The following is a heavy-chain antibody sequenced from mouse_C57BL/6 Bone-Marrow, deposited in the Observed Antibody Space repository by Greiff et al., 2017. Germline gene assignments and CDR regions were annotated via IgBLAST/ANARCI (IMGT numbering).Heavy chain of an antibody. Sequence: QVQLQQSGPELVKPGASVKISCKASGYAFSSSWMNWVKQRPGKGLEWIGRIYPGDGDTNYNGKFKGKATLTADKSSSTAYMQLSSLTSEDSAVYFWARGDYYGSSYGGGFAYWGQGTLVTVSA. D-gene: IGHD1-1*01. CDR1: GYAFSSSW. J-gene: IGHJ3*01. CDR2: IYPGDGDT. CDR3: ARGDYYGSSYGGGFAY. V-gene: IGHV1-82*01.